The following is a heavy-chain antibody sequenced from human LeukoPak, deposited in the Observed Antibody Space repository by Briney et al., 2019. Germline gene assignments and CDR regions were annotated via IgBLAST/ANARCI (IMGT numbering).Heavy chain of an antibody. CDR2: INQDGSEK. V-gene: IGHV3-7*01. CDR1: GFTFSSYW. Sequence: PGGTLRLSCVASGFTFSSYWMSWVRQAPGKGLEWVANINQDGSEKYDVDSAKGRFTISRDNAKNSLYLQMNSLRVEDTARYYCARGGGGEGSGWSTTDYWGQGTLVTISS. D-gene: IGHD6-19*01. CDR3: ARGGGGEGSGWSTTDY. J-gene: IGHJ4*02.